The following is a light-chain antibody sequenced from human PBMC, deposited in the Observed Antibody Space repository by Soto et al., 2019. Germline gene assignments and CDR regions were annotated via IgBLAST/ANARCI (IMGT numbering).Light chain of an antibody. CDR1: QGISNY. V-gene: IGKV1-39*01. CDR2: TAS. CDR3: QQSSTTRWK. J-gene: IGKJ1*01. Sequence: IQMTHSPSSLPASVGDRVTITCRASQGISNYLAWYQQKPGKAPKLLIHTASSLQTGVPSRFTGGGSGTDFSLTINSLQPEDFATYYCQQSSTTRWKFGQGTKVDIK.